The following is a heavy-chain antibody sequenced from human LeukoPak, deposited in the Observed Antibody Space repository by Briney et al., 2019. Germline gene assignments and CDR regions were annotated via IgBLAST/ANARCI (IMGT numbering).Heavy chain of an antibody. CDR3: ARQTVVNPNFDY. CDR1: GGSISSSSYY. Sequence: SETLSLTCTVSGGSISSSSYYWGWIRQPPGKGLEWIGSIYYSGCTYYNPSLKSRVTISVDTSKNQFSLKLSSVTAADTAVYYCARQTVVNPNFDYWGQGTLVTVSS. CDR2: IYYSGCT. D-gene: IGHD4-23*01. J-gene: IGHJ4*02. V-gene: IGHV4-39*01.